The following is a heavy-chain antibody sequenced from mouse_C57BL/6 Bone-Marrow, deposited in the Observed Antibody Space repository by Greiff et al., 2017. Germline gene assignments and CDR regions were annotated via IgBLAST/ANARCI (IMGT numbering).Heavy chain of an antibody. J-gene: IGHJ2*01. D-gene: IGHD1-1*01. Sequence: SGTVLVRPGASVKMSCKASGYTFTSYWMHWVKQRPGQGLEWIGAIYPGNSDTSYNQKFKGKATLTADKSASTAYMELSSLTYEDSAVYYCTCSRLFYYYVSSVYYFDYWGQGTTPTVTS. V-gene: IGHV1-5*01. CDR2: IYPGNSDT. CDR1: GYTFTSYW. CDR3: TCSRLFYYYVSSVYYFDY.